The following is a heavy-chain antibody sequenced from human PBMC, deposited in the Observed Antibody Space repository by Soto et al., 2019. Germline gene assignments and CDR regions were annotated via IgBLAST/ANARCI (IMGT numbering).Heavy chain of an antibody. Sequence: PSETLSLTCAVSGGSISSSNWWSWVRQPPGKGLEWIGEIYHSGSTNYNPSLKSRVTISVDKSKNQFSLKLSSVTAADTAVYYCARGNIAVAVLYYYYYGMDVWGQGTTVTVSS. CDR3: ARGNIAVAVLYYYYYGMDV. V-gene: IGHV4-4*02. D-gene: IGHD6-19*01. J-gene: IGHJ6*02. CDR2: IYHSGST. CDR1: GGSISSSNW.